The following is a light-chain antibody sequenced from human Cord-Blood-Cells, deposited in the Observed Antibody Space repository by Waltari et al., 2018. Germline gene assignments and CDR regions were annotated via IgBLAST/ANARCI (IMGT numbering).Light chain of an antibody. J-gene: IGKJ2*01. CDR3: QQYDNHPYT. V-gene: IGKV1-33*01. CDR2: DAS. Sequence: DIQMTPSPPSLSASVGDRVTNTCQASQDISNYLNWYQQKPGKAPKLLIYDASNLETGVPSRFSGSGSGTDFTFTISSLQPEDIATYYCQQYDNHPYTFGQGTKLEIK. CDR1: QDISNY.